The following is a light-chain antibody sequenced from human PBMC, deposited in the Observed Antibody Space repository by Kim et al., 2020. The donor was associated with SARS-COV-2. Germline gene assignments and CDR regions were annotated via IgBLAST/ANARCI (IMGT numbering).Light chain of an antibody. CDR1: QSVSSN. V-gene: IGKV3-15*01. CDR3: QQYNNWPPWT. J-gene: IGKJ1*01. Sequence: PGEKATVSCRASQSVSSNLAWYQQKPGQAPRLLIYGASTRATGIPARFSGSGSGTEFTLTISSLQSEDFAVYYCQQYNNWPPWTFGQGTKVDIK. CDR2: GAS.